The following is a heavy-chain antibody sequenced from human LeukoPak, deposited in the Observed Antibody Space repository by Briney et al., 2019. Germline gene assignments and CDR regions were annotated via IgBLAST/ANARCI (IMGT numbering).Heavy chain of an antibody. J-gene: IGHJ4*02. CDR3: ARNDYDILTGYGVYVDY. D-gene: IGHD3-9*01. CDR2: ISAYNGNT. Sequence: GASVKVSCKASGYIFTSYGISRVRQAPGQGLEWMGWISAYNGNTNYAQKLQGRVTMTTDTSTSTAYMELRSLRSDDTAVYYCARNDYDILTGYGVYVDYWGQGTLVTVSS. V-gene: IGHV1-18*01. CDR1: GYIFTSYG.